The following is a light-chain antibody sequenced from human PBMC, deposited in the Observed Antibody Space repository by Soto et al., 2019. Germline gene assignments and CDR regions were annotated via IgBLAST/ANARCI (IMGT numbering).Light chain of an antibody. Sequence: SYELTQPPSVSVAPGKTARITCGGNNIGSKSVHWYQQKSGQAPVLVIYYEIDRPSGIPELFSGSNYGNTATLTISSVEAGDEADYYCHVWDSDRDHPVFGGGTKVTVL. CDR1: NIGSKS. J-gene: IGLJ2*01. CDR3: HVWDSDRDHPV. V-gene: IGLV3-21*04. CDR2: YEI.